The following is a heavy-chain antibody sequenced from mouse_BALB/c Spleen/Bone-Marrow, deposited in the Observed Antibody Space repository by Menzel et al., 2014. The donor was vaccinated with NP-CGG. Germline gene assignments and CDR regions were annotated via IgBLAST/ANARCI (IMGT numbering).Heavy chain of an antibody. J-gene: IGHJ4*01. CDR2: INPSNGRT. D-gene: IGHD2-1*01. CDR1: GFTFTSYW. V-gene: IGHV1S81*02. Sequence: VQLQQSGDELVKPGASVKLSCMASGFTFTSYWIHWVKQRPGQGPEWIGEINPSNGRTNYNKKFKRKATLTEDKSSSTAYMQLSSLTSEDSAVYYCARDGNYRYAMDYWGQGTSVTVSS. CDR3: ARDGNYRYAMDY.